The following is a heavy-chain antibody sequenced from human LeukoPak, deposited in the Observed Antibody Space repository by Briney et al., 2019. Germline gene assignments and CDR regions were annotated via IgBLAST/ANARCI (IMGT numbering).Heavy chain of an antibody. J-gene: IGHJ4*02. CDR2: IIPIFGTA. D-gene: IGHD2-15*01. CDR3: ARSPFKGYCSGGSCYFLDY. V-gene: IGHV1-69*13. Sequence: SVKVSCKASGGTFSSYAISWVRQAPGQGLEWMGGIIPIFGTANYAQKFQGRVTITADESTSTVYMELSSLRSEDTAVYYCARSPFKGYCSGGSCYFLDYWGQGTLVTVSS. CDR1: GGTFSSYA.